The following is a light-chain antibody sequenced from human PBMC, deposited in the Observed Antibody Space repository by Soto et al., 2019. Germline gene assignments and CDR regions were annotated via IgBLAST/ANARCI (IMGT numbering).Light chain of an antibody. CDR2: DVN. Sequence: QSVLTQPASVSGSPGQSITISCTGTSSDVGGYNYVSWYQHHPGQAPKLMIYDVNTRPSGVSNRFSGSKSGNTASLTISGLQAEDEADYYCSSYSRSTTLDVFGTGTKLTVL. J-gene: IGLJ1*01. CDR1: SSDVGGYNY. CDR3: SSYSRSTTLDV. V-gene: IGLV2-14*03.